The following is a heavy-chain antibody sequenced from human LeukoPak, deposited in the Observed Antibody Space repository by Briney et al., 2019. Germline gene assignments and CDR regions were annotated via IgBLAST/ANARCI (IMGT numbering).Heavy chain of an antibody. CDR2: IYYSGST. J-gene: IGHJ3*02. Sequence: SETLSLTCTVSGGSISSYYWSWIRQPPGKGLEWIGYIYYSGSTNYNPSLKSRVTISVDTSKNQFSLKLSSVTAADTAVYYCARSELDDAFDIWGQGTMVTVSS. CDR1: GGSISSYY. V-gene: IGHV4-59*12. D-gene: IGHD1-7*01. CDR3: ARSELDDAFDI.